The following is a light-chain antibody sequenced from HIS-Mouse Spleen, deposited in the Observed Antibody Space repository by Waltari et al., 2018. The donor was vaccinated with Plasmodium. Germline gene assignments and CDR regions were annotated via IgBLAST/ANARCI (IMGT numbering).Light chain of an antibody. CDR3: YSTDSSGNHRV. V-gene: IGLV3-10*01. CDR2: QDR. CDR1: ALPKKY. Sequence: SYELTQPPSVSVSPGQTARITCSGDALPKKYAYWYQQKSGQAPVLVIYQDRKLPPGIPGRFSGSSSGTMATLTISGAQVEDEADYYCYSTDSSGNHRVFGGGTKLTVL. J-gene: IGLJ3*02.